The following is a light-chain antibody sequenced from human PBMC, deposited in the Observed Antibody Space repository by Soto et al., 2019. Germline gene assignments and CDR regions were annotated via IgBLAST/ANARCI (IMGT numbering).Light chain of an antibody. J-gene: IGKJ1*01. V-gene: IGKV3-15*01. Sequence: EIVMTQSPATLSVSPGESATLSCRASLSVGSSLAWFQQKPGQAPRLIIHAASTRATGIPARFSGSGFGTEFXLXISXLXXEDFAVYYCQQYNNWRTFGQGTKVEIK. CDR3: QQYNNWRT. CDR2: AAS. CDR1: LSVGSS.